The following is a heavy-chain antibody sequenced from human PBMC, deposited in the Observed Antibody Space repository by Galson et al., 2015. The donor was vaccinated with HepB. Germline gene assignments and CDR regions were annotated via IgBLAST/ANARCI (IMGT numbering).Heavy chain of an antibody. CDR2: ISRDATIK. CDR3: VRDLYDEDAPWMGTFDM. D-gene: IGHD3-16*01. J-gene: IGHJ3*02. CDR1: GFTFSGSS. Sequence: SLRLSCAASGFTFSGSSMHWVRQAPGKGLVWISRISRDATIKNYADSVKGRFTISRDNAKNTVHLQMDSLTVDDTGFYYCVRDLYDEDAPWMGTFDMWGQGTLVTVSA. V-gene: IGHV3-74*01.